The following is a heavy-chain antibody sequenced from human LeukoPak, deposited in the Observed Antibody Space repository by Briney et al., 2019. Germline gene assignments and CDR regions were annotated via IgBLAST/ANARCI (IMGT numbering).Heavy chain of an antibody. V-gene: IGHV3-23*01. CDR3: AKGPGKLVVVVSTFDY. CDR2: ISGSGGST. J-gene: IGHJ4*02. Sequence: PGGSLRLSCAASGFSFKTYDMSWVRQAPGKGLEWVSTISGSGGSTNYADSVKGRFTISRDNSKNTLYLQMNSLRAEDTAIYYCAKGPGKLVVVVSTFDYWGQGTLVTVSA. D-gene: IGHD2-21*01. CDR1: GFSFKTYD.